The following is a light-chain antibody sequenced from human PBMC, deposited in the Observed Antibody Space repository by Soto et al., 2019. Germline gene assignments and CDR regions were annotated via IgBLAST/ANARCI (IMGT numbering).Light chain of an antibody. CDR3: QQYNNWPPVT. J-gene: IGKJ4*01. CDR2: GAS. Sequence: EIVMTQSPATLSVSPGERATLSCRASQSVSSNLAWYQQKPGQAPRLLIYGASTKATGIPARFSGSGSGTEFTLTISSLQSVDFAVYYCQQYNNWPPVTFGGGTKVESK. CDR1: QSVSSN. V-gene: IGKV3-15*01.